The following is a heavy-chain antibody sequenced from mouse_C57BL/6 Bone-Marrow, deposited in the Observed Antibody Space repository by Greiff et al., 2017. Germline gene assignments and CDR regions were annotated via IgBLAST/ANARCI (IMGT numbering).Heavy chain of an antibody. D-gene: IGHD2-5*01. V-gene: IGHV1-62-2*01. CDR3: ARHEALRAYYSNYRAMDY. Sequence: QVQLQQSGAELVKPGASVKLSCKASGYTFTEYTIHWVKQRSGQGLEWIGWFYPGSGSIKYNEKFKDKATLTADKSSSTVYMELSRLTSEDSAVYFCARHEALRAYYSNYRAMDYWGQGTSVTVSS. J-gene: IGHJ4*01. CDR2: FYPGSGSI. CDR1: GYTFTEYT.